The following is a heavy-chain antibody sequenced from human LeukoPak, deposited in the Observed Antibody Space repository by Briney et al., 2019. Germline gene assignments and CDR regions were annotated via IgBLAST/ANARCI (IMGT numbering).Heavy chain of an antibody. V-gene: IGHV3-21*01. CDR3: ARDHCGGDCHFDY. CDR2: ISSSSTYI. Sequence: PGGSLRLSCAASGFSFSTYYVNWVRQAPGKGLEWVSCISSSSTYIYYADSVRGRFAISRDNAKNSLYLQMNSLRADDTAVYYCARDHCGGDCHFDYWGQGTLVTVSS. D-gene: IGHD2-21*02. CDR1: GFSFSTYY. J-gene: IGHJ4*02.